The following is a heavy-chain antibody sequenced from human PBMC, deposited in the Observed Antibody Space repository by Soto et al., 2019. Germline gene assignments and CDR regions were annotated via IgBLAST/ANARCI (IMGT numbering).Heavy chain of an antibody. D-gene: IGHD2-15*01. CDR3: ARGPYCSGGSCDYYFDY. CDR2: IWYDGSNK. CDR1: GFTFSSYG. Sequence: GGSLRLSCAASGFTFSSYGMHWVRQAPGKGLEWVAVIWYDGSNKYYADSVKGRFTISRDNSKNTLYLQMNSLRAEDTAVDYCARGPYCSGGSCDYYFDYWGQGTLVTVSS. J-gene: IGHJ4*02. V-gene: IGHV3-33*01.